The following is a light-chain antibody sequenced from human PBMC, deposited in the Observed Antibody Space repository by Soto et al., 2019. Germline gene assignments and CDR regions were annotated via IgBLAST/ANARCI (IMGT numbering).Light chain of an antibody. V-gene: IGKV1-9*01. CDR1: QGIAAS. CDR2: ADS. J-gene: IGKJ4*01. CDR3: QQTRTYPRT. Sequence: DIQLTQSPSFLSASVGDRVTITCRASQGIAASLAWYQQKPGNPPRLLIYADSTLQSGVPSRFSGSGSGTRGTLTISSLEPEDFATYYCQQTRTYPRTFGGGTKV.